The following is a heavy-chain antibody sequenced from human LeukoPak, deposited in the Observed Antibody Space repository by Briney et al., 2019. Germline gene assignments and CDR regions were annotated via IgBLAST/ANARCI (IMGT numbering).Heavy chain of an antibody. Sequence: PGGSLRLSCAASGFTFSSYAMSWVRQAPGKGLEWVSAISGSGGSTYYADPVKGRFTISRDNFKNTLYLQMNSLRAEDTAVYYCAKDGPYYYGSGSYYRGGYFDYWGQGTLVTVSS. J-gene: IGHJ4*02. CDR1: GFTFSSYA. CDR3: AKDGPYYYGSGSYYRGGYFDY. D-gene: IGHD3-10*01. V-gene: IGHV3-23*01. CDR2: ISGSGGST.